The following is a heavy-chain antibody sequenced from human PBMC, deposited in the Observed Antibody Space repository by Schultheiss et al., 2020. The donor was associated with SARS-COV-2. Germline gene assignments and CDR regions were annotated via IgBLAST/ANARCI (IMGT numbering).Heavy chain of an antibody. D-gene: IGHD1-26*01. V-gene: IGHV3-9*01. CDR1: GFTFDDYA. Sequence: SLKISCAASGFTFDDYAMHWVRQAPGKGLEWVSGISWNSGSIGYADSVKGRFTISRDNSKNTLYLQMNSLRAEDTAVYYCARDRGSGSYFDYWGQGTLVTVSS. CDR3: ARDRGSGSYFDY. J-gene: IGHJ4*02. CDR2: ISWNSGSI.